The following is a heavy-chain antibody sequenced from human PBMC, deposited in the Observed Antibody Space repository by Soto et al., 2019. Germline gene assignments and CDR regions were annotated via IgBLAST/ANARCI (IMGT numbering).Heavy chain of an antibody. Sequence: ASVKVSCKASGYTFTSYDINWVRQATGQGLEWMGWMNPNSGNTGYAQKFQGRVTMTRNTSISTAYMELSSLRSEDTAVYYCAREQVTTRAFDIWGQGTMVTVSS. CDR2: MNPNSGNT. J-gene: IGHJ3*02. CDR3: AREQVTTRAFDI. D-gene: IGHD4-17*01. V-gene: IGHV1-8*01. CDR1: GYTFTSYD.